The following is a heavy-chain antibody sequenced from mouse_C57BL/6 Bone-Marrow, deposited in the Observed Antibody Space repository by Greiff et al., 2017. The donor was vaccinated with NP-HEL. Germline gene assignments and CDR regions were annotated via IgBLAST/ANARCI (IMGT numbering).Heavy chain of an antibody. D-gene: IGHD2-5*01. V-gene: IGHV1-81*01. Sequence: QVQLQQSGAELARPGASVKLSCKASGYTFTSYGISWVKQRTGQGLEWIGEIYPRSGNTYYNEKFKGKATLTADKSSSTAYMELRSLTSEDSAVYFCARPNYSNSDYAMDYWGQGTSVTVSS. CDR2: IYPRSGNT. J-gene: IGHJ4*01. CDR1: GYTFTSYG. CDR3: ARPNYSNSDYAMDY.